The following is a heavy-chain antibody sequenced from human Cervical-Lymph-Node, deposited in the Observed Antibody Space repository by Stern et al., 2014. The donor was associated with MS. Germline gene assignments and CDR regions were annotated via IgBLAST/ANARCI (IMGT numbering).Heavy chain of an antibody. Sequence: QVQLMQSGGGVVQPGRSLRLSCAASGFIFSSYAMHWVRQAPGKGLDWVAFLSNEGSKQFYADSVKGRFTISRDNSNNTLYLQMNSLRPEDTAVYYCARDTCRGGGCYFRYWGQGILITVSS. CDR2: LSNEGSKQ. V-gene: IGHV3-30-3*01. CDR3: ARDTCRGGGCYFRY. CDR1: GFIFSSYA. J-gene: IGHJ4*02. D-gene: IGHD2-15*01.